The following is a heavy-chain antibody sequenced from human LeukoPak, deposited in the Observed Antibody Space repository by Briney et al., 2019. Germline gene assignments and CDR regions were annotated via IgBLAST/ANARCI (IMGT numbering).Heavy chain of an antibody. Sequence: GGSLRLSCAAYEFTFSNYGMHWVRQAPGKGLEWVAVVWYDGSNKYYVDSVKGRFTVSRDNSKNTLYLQMNSLRVKDTSVYYCAKDTGYYYYYMDVWGKGTTVTVSS. D-gene: IGHD1-14*01. CDR2: VWYDGSNK. J-gene: IGHJ6*03. V-gene: IGHV3-33*06. CDR3: AKDTGYYYYYMDV. CDR1: EFTFSNYG.